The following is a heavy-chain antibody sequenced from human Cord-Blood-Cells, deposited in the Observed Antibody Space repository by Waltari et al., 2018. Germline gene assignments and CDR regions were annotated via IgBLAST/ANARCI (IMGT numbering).Heavy chain of an antibody. D-gene: IGHD5-12*01. CDR3: ASPEGYSGYDY. J-gene: IGHJ4*02. V-gene: IGHV3-23*01. CDR2: ISGSGGST. Sequence: EAQLLESGGGLVQPGGSLRLSCAASGCTFSSYATSWVRQAPGKGLEWVSAISGSGGSTYYAVSVKGRLTISRDNSKNTLYLQMNSLRAEDTAVYYCASPEGYSGYDYWGQGTLVTVSS. CDR1: GCTFSSYA.